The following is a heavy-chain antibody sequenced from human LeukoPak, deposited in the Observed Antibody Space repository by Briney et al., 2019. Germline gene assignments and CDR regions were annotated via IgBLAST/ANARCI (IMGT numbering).Heavy chain of an antibody. CDR2: IYYSGST. J-gene: IGHJ5*02. D-gene: IGHD1-26*01. CDR3: AREPLRAESRWFDP. V-gene: IGHV4-61*01. Sequence: SETLSLTCPVSGVSGSSGSYYGSWIRQPPGKGLEWIGYIYYSGSTNYNPSLKSRVTISVDTSRIQFALKLSSGTAADTAVYYCAREPLRAESRWFDPWGQGSLVTVSS. CDR1: GVSGSSGSYY.